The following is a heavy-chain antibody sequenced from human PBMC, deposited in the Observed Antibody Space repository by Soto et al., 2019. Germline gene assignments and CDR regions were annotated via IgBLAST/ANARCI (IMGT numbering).Heavy chain of an antibody. CDR1: GGTFSSYA. CDR2: IIPIFGTT. J-gene: IGHJ6*02. V-gene: IGHV1-69*12. CDR3: ARDPPNCISTSCYDDYYGMDV. D-gene: IGHD2-2*01. Sequence: QVQLVQSGAEVKKPGSSVKVSCKASGGTFSSYAISWVRQAPGQGLEWMGGIIPIFGTTNYAQKFQGRVTITADESTSTAYMELSSLRSEDTAVYYCARDPPNCISTSCYDDYYGMDVWGQGTTVTVSS.